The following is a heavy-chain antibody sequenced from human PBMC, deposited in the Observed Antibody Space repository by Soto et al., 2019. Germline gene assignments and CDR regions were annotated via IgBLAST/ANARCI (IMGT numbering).Heavy chain of an antibody. CDR2: ISGSGGST. V-gene: IGHV3-23*01. CDR3: ANRNDYGSGSYFPFDH. D-gene: IGHD3-10*01. Sequence: GGSLKLSCAASGFTFSNAWMSWVRQAPGKGLEWVSSISGSGGSTYYADSVKGRFTISRDNSKNTLYLQMSSLRAEDTAVYYCANRNDYGSGSYFPFDHWGQGTLVTVSS. CDR1: GFTFSNAW. J-gene: IGHJ4*02.